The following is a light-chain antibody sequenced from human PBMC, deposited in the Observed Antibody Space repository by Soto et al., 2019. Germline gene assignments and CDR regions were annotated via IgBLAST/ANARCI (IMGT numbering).Light chain of an antibody. CDR3: SSYGGSNNFVV. Sequence: QSVLTQPPSASGSPGQSVTISCTGTSSDIGGNNFVSWYQHHPGKAPKLMLYDVIKRPSGVPARFSGSKSGTTASLTVSGLQAEDEADYYCSSYGGSNNFVVFGGGTKLTVL. V-gene: IGLV2-8*01. J-gene: IGLJ2*01. CDR1: SSDIGGNNF. CDR2: DVI.